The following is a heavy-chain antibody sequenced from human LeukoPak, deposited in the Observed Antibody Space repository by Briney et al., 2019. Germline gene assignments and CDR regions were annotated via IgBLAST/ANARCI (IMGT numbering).Heavy chain of an antibody. CDR1: GGSISSSSYY. CDR3: ARVSGQVMDV. CDR2: IYYSGST. D-gene: IGHD3-10*01. J-gene: IGHJ6*02. Sequence: SETLSLTCTVSGGSISSSSYYWGWIRQPPGKGLEWIGSIYYSGSTYYNPSLKSRVTISVDRSKNQFSLKLSSVTAADTAVYYCARVSGQVMDVWGQGTTVTVSS. V-gene: IGHV4-39*07.